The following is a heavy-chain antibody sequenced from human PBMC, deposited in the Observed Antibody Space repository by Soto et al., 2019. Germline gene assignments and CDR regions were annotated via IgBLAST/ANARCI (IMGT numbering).Heavy chain of an antibody. Sequence: QVPLVESGGGVVQPGRSLRLSCAASGFTFSSYAMHWVRQAPGKGLEWVAVISYDGSNKYYADSVKGRFTISRDNSKNTLYRQRNSLRAEDTAVYYCARGGPIVVVTAMADSGYAFDIWGQGTMVTVSS. D-gene: IGHD2-21*02. CDR1: GFTFSSYA. CDR2: ISYDGSNK. CDR3: ARGGPIVVVTAMADSGYAFDI. J-gene: IGHJ3*02. V-gene: IGHV3-30-3*01.